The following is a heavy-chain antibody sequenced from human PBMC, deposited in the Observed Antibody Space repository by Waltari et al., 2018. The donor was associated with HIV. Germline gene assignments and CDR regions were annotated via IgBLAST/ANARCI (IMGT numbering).Heavy chain of an antibody. Sequence: QVQLQESGPGLVQPSETLSLTCTVSGDSISTFYWSWIRQPPGGGLEWIGYVCASGSTKSTPALKSRVTIALDASSSQFSLNLTSVAAADTAIYYCARGDFWSGTPSGLYLFDPWGQGTLVTVSS. CDR2: VCASGST. CDR1: GDSISTFY. CDR3: ARGDFWSGTPSGLYLFDP. J-gene: IGHJ5*02. D-gene: IGHD3-3*01. V-gene: IGHV4-59*01.